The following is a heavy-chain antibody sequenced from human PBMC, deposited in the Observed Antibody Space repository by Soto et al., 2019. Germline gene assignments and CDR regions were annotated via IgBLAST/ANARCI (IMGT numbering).Heavy chain of an antibody. CDR1: GGTFSSYA. V-gene: IGHV1-69*01. CDR3: AREGVYCSGGSCSKTFDY. D-gene: IGHD2-15*01. CDR2: IIPIFGTA. J-gene: IGHJ4*02. Sequence: QVQLVQSGAEVKKPGSSVKVSCKASGGTFSSYAISWVRQAPGEGLECMGGIIPIFGTANYAQKFQGRVTITADESTSTAYMELSSLRSEDTAVYYCAREGVYCSGGSCSKTFDYWGQGTLVTVSS.